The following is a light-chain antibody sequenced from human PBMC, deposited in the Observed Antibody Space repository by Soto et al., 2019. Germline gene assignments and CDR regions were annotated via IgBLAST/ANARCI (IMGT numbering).Light chain of an antibody. V-gene: IGLV1-47*01. Sequence: QSVLTQPPSASGTPGQRVTISRSGSSSNVGVNFVYWYQHLPGTAPKLLIYRNDQRPSGVPDRFSGSKSGTSSSLAISGLRYEDEADYYCAAWDDSLRGRVFGTGTKVTVL. CDR1: SSNVGVNF. CDR3: AAWDDSLRGRV. J-gene: IGLJ1*01. CDR2: RND.